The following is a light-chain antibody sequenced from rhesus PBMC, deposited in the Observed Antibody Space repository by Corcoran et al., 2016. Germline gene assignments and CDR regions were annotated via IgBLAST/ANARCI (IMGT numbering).Light chain of an antibody. V-gene: IGKV2-73*01. CDR3: MQALHTPWT. Sequence: DIVMTQTPLSLPVTPGEPASISCRSSQILLHSNGNTYLYWYQQNPGQPPRLLIYRVSNQFSGVPARVMGSGSGTDFTLEISRVEAKDVEVYYYMQALHTPWTFGRGTKVEIK. CDR1: QILLHSNGNTY. CDR2: RVS. J-gene: IGKJ1*01.